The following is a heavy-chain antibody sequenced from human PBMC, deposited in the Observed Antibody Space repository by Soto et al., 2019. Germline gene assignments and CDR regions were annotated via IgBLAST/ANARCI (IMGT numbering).Heavy chain of an antibody. Sequence: QVQLQESGPGLVKPSQTLSLTCTVSGGSISSGDYYWSWIRQPPGKGLEWIGYIYYSGSTYYNPSLKSRVTISVDTSKNQFSLKLSSVTAADTAVYYCARETRPPGYCSGGSCEYNWFDPWGQGTLVTVSS. J-gene: IGHJ5*02. D-gene: IGHD2-15*01. CDR2: IYYSGST. CDR1: GGSISSGDYY. V-gene: IGHV4-30-4*01. CDR3: ARETRPPGYCSGGSCEYNWFDP.